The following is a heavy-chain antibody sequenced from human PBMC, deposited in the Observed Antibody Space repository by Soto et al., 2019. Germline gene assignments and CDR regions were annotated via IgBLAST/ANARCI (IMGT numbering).Heavy chain of an antibody. V-gene: IGHV1-2*04. J-gene: IGHJ6*02. CDR2: INPNSGGT. CDR3: AKNRGGLAVAGFFSHPKGDMDV. D-gene: IGHD6-19*01. CDR1: GSRFCGYY. Sequence: VLVPVCCDASGSRFCGYYIDCERQPHGQGQEWMGWINPNSGGTKYTQPFQGCVTMNRDTYITTAYMELNRLRSDDTPVYYCAKNRGGLAVAGFFSHPKGDMDVWGQGTTVTVSS.